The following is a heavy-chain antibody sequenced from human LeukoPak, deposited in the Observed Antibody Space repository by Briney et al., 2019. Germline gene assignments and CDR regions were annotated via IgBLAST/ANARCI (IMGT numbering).Heavy chain of an antibody. D-gene: IGHD3-3*01. CDR1: GGTFSSYA. CDR2: INPYNGVT. J-gene: IGHJ5*02. Sequence: ASVKVSCKASGGTFSSYAISWLRQAPGQGLEGMGWINPYNGVTNYSQKFQGRVTMTRSTSTNTAYMELSSLGSDDTAVDFCAKDVEHYDPSPWFDPWGQGTLVTVSS. V-gene: IGHV1-2*02. CDR3: AKDVEHYDPSPWFDP.